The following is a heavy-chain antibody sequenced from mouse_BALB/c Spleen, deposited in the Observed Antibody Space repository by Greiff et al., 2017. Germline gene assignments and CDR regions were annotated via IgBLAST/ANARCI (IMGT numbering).Heavy chain of an antibody. D-gene: IGHD1-1*01. Sequence: VQLKESGTVLARPGASVKMSCKATGFTFTSYWLHWVKQRPGQGLEWIGAIYPGNSDTSYNQQFKGKAKLTAVTSTSTAYMELSSLTNEDSAVYYCTGELLRYYFDYWGQGTTLTVSS. J-gene: IGHJ2*01. CDR2: IYPGNSDT. V-gene: IGHV1-5*01. CDR1: GFTFTSYW. CDR3: TGELLRYYFDY.